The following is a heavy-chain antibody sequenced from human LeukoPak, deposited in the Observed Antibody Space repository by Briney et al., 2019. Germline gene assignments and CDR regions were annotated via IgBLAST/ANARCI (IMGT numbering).Heavy chain of an antibody. D-gene: IGHD4-23*01. V-gene: IGHV1-18*01. CDR2: ISAYNGNT. Sequence: ASVKVSCKASGYTFTSYGISWVRQAPGQGLEWMGWISAYNGNTNYAQKLQGRVTITRNTSISTAYMELSSLRSEDTAVYYCARETPSRYFDYWGQGTLVTVSS. J-gene: IGHJ4*02. CDR3: ARETPSRYFDY. CDR1: GYTFTSYG.